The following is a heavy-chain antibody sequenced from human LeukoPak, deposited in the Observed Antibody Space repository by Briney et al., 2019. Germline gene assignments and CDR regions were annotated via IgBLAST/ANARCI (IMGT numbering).Heavy chain of an antibody. D-gene: IGHD3-10*02. Sequence: GGSLRLSCAASGFTFSNYYMSWFRQAPGKGLEWVSYISSSGSTIYYADSVKGRFTISRDNAKNSLYLQMNSLRPDNAAVYCCAGAGSVRGADYWGQGTLVTVSS. CDR2: ISSSGSTI. CDR3: AGAGSVRGADY. V-gene: IGHV3-11*04. J-gene: IGHJ4*02. CDR1: GFTFSNYY.